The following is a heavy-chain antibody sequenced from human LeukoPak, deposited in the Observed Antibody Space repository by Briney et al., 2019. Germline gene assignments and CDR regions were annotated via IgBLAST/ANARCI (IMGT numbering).Heavy chain of an antibody. Sequence: GASVKVSCKASRGTFSNYAISWVRQAPGQGLEWMGGIIPIFGTANYAQKFQGRVTITADESTSTAYMELSSLRSEDTAVYYCARDARHRYCSSTSCYRGWLDPWGQGTLVTVSS. CDR1: RGTFSNYA. V-gene: IGHV1-69*13. D-gene: IGHD2-2*01. CDR3: ARDARHRYCSSTSCYRGWLDP. CDR2: IIPIFGTA. J-gene: IGHJ5*02.